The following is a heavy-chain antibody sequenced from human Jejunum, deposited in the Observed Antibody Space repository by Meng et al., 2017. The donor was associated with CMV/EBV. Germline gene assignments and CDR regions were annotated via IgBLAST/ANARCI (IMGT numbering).Heavy chain of an antibody. CDR3: ARGGGDPIRGVLPFDY. CDR2: INHSGST. CDR1: GGSFSSYY. Sequence: QVQLQQWGAGLLTPSETLSLTCGVYGGSFSSYYWSWIRQPPGKGLEWIAEINHSGSTNYNPSLKSRVTISLDTSNSHFSLKLTSVTAADTAVYFCARGGGDPIRGVLPFDYWGQGTLVTVSS. J-gene: IGHJ4*02. D-gene: IGHD2-21*01. V-gene: IGHV4-34*01.